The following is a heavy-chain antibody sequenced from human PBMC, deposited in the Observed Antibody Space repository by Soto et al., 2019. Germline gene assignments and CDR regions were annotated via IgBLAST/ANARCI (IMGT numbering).Heavy chain of an antibody. D-gene: IGHD3-22*01. J-gene: IGHJ4*02. Sequence: GGSLRLSCAASGFTFSSYWMSWVRQAPWKGLEWVANIKQDGSEKYYVDSVKGRFTISRDNAKNSLYLQMNSLRAEDTAVYYCARDPGVYYYDSSGYYGIDYWGQGTLVTVSS. CDR2: IKQDGSEK. V-gene: IGHV3-7*05. CDR3: ARDPGVYYYDSSGYYGIDY. CDR1: GFTFSSYW.